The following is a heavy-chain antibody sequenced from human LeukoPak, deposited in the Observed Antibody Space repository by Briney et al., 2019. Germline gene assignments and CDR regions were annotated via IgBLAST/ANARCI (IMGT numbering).Heavy chain of an antibody. CDR2: IYDSGST. CDR1: GGSISRGGYC. Sequence: ASESLSLTCTVSGGSISRGGYCWSWIRQHPGKGLEWVGDIYDSGSTYYNPSLKSRVTISVDTSKNQFSLKLSSVTAADTGVYYCARGDSSGSRRLDYWGQGTLVTVSS. J-gene: IGHJ4*02. D-gene: IGHD3-22*01. CDR3: ARGDSSGSRRLDY. V-gene: IGHV4-31*03.